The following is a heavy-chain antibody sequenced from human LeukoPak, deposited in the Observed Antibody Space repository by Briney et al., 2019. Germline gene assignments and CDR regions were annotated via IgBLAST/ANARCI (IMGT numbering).Heavy chain of an antibody. Sequence: SETLSLTCTVSGGSISSYYWSWIRQTPGKGLEWIGFIHYTGSTYQNPSLKSRVTISVDTSKNHFSLTLTSVTAADTAVYYCASDNSGWYFDHWGQGALVTVSS. CDR1: GGSISSYY. CDR3: ASDNSGWYFDH. V-gene: IGHV4-59*08. CDR2: IHYTGST. J-gene: IGHJ4*02. D-gene: IGHD6-19*01.